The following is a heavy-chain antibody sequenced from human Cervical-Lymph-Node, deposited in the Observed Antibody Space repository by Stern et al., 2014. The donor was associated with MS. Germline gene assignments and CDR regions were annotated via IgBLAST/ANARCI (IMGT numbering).Heavy chain of an antibody. CDR1: GGTFSSSA. V-gene: IGHV1-69*06. J-gene: IGHJ3*02. D-gene: IGHD1-26*01. CDR2: IIPIFGTA. Sequence: QVQLVQSGTEVKKPGSSVKVSCKSSGGTFSSSAISWVRQAPGQGLEWMGGIIPIFGTANYAQKSQGRVRITADKSATTAYMELSSLISEDTAVYYCARVSSAGGPAFDIWGQGTLVTVSS. CDR3: ARVSSAGGPAFDI.